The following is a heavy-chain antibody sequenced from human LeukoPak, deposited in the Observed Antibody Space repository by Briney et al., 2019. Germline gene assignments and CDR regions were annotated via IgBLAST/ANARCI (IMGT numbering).Heavy chain of an antibody. Sequence: ASVKVSCKASGYTFTDYYMHWVRQAPGQGLEWMVWINPINGATSYAQKFQGRVSVTRDTSISTAYVELSELRSDDTAVYYCATHYYRSGYFSFAYWGQGTLVTVSS. D-gene: IGHD3-22*01. J-gene: IGHJ4*02. CDR1: GYTFTDYY. CDR2: INPINGAT. V-gene: IGHV1-2*02. CDR3: ATHYYRSGYFSFAY.